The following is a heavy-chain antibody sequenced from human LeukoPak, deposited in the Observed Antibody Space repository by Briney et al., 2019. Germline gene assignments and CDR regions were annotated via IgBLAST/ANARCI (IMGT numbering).Heavy chain of an antibody. Sequence: KPSETLSLTCTVSGGSISSSSYYWGWIRQPPGKGLEWIGSIYYSGSTYYNPSLKSRVTISVDTSKNQFSLKLSSVTAADTAVYYCARREVILTGTFDYWGQGTLVTVSS. V-gene: IGHV4-39*01. CDR1: GGSISSSSYY. D-gene: IGHD3-9*01. CDR3: ARREVILTGTFDY. J-gene: IGHJ4*02. CDR2: IYYSGST.